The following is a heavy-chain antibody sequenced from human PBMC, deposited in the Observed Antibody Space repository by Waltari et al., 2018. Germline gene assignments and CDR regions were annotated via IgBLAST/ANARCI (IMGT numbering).Heavy chain of an antibody. V-gene: IGHV1-24*01. CDR2: FDPEDGEG. D-gene: IGHD4-17*01. J-gene: IGHJ6*02. CDR3: ATGGDYDEYALHYFRGLDV. CDR1: GNSITESP. Sequence: QVQLVQSEAEVMTPGASVKVSCKVSGNSITESPMHWVRQAPGKGLEWMGSFDPEDGEGTYAQGVLDRVTMTEDRSTNTAYMELSSLRLEDTAVYYCATGGDYDEYALHYFRGLDVWGQGTTVIVAS.